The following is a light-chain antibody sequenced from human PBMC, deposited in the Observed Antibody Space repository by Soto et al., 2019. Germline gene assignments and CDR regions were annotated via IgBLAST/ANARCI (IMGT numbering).Light chain of an antibody. J-gene: IGLJ1*01. Sequence: QSVLTQPASVSGSPGQSITISCTGTSSDVGNYNYVSWYQQYPGRVPKLLIYMVSNRPSGVSNRFSGSKSGNTASLTISGLQAEDEADYFCTSPTPGSLYVFGTGTKGTVL. CDR3: TSPTPGSLYV. V-gene: IGLV2-14*01. CDR2: MVS. CDR1: SSDVGNYNY.